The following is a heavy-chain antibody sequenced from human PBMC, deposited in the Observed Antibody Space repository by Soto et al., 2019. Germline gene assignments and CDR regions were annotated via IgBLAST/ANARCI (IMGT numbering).Heavy chain of an antibody. CDR3: ARDFAYFDS. Sequence: SETLSLTCTVSGGSFKSGGYSGSWIRQPPGKGLEWIGYVYHTGITSYNPSLKSRVSISMDTSKNQFSLNLDSVTAADTAVYFCARDFAYFDSWGQGTLVTVSS. J-gene: IGHJ4*02. D-gene: IGHD3-3*01. CDR1: GGSFKSGGYS. CDR2: VYHTGIT. V-gene: IGHV4-61*08.